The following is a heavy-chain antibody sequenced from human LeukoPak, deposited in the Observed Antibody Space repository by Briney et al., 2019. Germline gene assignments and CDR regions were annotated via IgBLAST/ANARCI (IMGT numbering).Heavy chain of an antibody. V-gene: IGHV3-33*06. CDR1: GFTFSSYG. CDR2: IWFDGSNK. Sequence: PGGSLRLSCTASGFTFSSYGTHWVRQAPGRGLEWVAVIWFDGSNKYYADSVKGRLTISRDNSKSTLYLQMNSLRAEDTAVYYCAKAVAATGHYYFGMDVWGQGTTVTVSS. D-gene: IGHD6-19*01. J-gene: IGHJ6*02. CDR3: AKAVAATGHYYFGMDV.